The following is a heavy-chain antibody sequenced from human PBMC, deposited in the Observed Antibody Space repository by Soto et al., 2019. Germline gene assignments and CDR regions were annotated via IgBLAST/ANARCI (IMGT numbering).Heavy chain of an antibody. CDR3: ARGDSHYYDSSGYYLYFDY. CDR2: ISYDGSNK. J-gene: IGHJ4*02. CDR1: GFTFSSYA. D-gene: IGHD3-22*01. V-gene: IGHV3-30-3*01. Sequence: QVQLVESGGGVVQPGRSLRLSCAASGFTFSSYAMHWVRQAPGKGLEWVAVISYDGSNKYYVDSVKGRFTISRDNSKNTLYLQMNSLRAEDTAVYYCARGDSHYYDSSGYYLYFDYWGQGTLVTVSS.